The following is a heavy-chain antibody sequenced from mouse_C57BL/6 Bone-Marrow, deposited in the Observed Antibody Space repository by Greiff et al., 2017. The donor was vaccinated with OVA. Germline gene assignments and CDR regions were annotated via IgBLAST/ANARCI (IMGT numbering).Heavy chain of an antibody. CDR3: ARHEGRKEGCGTVVAFDY. V-gene: IGHV1-62-2*01. Sequence: QVQLKQSGAELVKPGASVKLSCKASGYTFTEYTIHWVKQRSGQGLEWIGWFYPGSGSIKYNEKFKDKATLTADKSSSTVYMELSRLTSEDSAVYFCARHEGRKEGCGTVVAFDYWGQGTTRTVSS. J-gene: IGHJ2*01. CDR2: FYPGSGSI. D-gene: IGHD1-1*01. CDR1: GYTFTEYT.